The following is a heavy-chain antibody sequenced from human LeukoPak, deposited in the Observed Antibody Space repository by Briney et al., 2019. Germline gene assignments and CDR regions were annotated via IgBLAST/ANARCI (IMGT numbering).Heavy chain of an antibody. J-gene: IGHJ3*02. D-gene: IGHD3-10*01. CDR2: ISGSGGST. Sequence: PGGSLRLSCAASGFTFSSYAMSWVRQAPGKGLEWDSAISGSGGSTYYADSVKGRFTISRDNSKNTLYLQMNSLRAEDTAVYYCAKDPMVRGQSGAFDIWGQGTMVTVSS. CDR1: GFTFSSYA. CDR3: AKDPMVRGQSGAFDI. V-gene: IGHV3-23*01.